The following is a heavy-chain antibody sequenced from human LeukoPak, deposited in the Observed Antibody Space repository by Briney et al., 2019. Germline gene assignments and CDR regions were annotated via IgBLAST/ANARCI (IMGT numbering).Heavy chain of an antibody. Sequence: SVKVSCKASGGSSNSYAISWVRQAPGQGLEWMGGIIPIFGTTNHAQKFQGRVTITTDESSSTVYMQLSSLRSEDTAVYYCAIDDSSGFSDIWGQGTLVTLSS. CDR2: IIPIFGTT. V-gene: IGHV1-69*05. CDR1: GGSSNSYA. CDR3: AIDDSSGFSDI. J-gene: IGHJ4*02. D-gene: IGHD3-22*01.